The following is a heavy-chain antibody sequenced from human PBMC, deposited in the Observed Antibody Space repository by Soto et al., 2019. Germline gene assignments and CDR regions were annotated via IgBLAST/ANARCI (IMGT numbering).Heavy chain of an antibody. CDR3: ARDRDYPYWYFDL. Sequence: WTWIRQHPGKGLEWIGYIYYSGSTYYNPSLRGRVTISVDTSKNQFSLKLSSVTAADTAVYYCARDRDYPYWYFDLWGRGTLVTVSS. J-gene: IGHJ2*01. V-gene: IGHV4-31*02. D-gene: IGHD4-17*01. CDR2: IYYSGST.